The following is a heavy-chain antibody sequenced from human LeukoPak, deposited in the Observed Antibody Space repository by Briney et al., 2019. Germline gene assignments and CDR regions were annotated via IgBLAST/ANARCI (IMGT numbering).Heavy chain of an antibody. CDR3: ARATYGDFDY. Sequence: GGSLRLSCAASGFIFSSYEMNWVRQAPGKGLEWVSYISSSGSTIYYADSVKGRFTIPRDNAKNSLYLQMNSLRAEDTAVYYCARATYGDFDYWGQGTLVTVSS. J-gene: IGHJ4*02. CDR2: ISSSGSTI. D-gene: IGHD4/OR15-4a*01. CDR1: GFIFSSYE. V-gene: IGHV3-48*03.